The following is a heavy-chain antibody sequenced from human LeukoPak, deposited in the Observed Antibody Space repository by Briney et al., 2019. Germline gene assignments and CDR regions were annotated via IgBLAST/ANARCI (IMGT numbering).Heavy chain of an antibody. CDR3: AKDTSWSFYFDY. D-gene: IGHD2-2*01. J-gene: IGHJ4*02. CDR2: ISSSGSTI. CDR1: GFTFSDYY. V-gene: IGHV3-11*01. Sequence: PGGSLRLSCAASGFTFSDYYMSWIRQAPGKGLEWVSYISSSGSTIYYADSVKGRFTISRDNAKNSLYLQMNSLRAEDTAVYYCAKDTSWSFYFDYWGQGTLATVSS.